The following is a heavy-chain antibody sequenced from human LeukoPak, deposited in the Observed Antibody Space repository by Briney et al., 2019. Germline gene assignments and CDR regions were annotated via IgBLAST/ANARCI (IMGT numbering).Heavy chain of an antibody. J-gene: IGHJ4*02. V-gene: IGHV1-45*02. Sequence: SVKVSCKASGYTFTYRYLHWVRQAPGQALEWMGWITPFNGNTNYAQKFQDRVTITRDRSMSTAYMELSSLRSEDTAMYYCAIIAVAGTVDYWGQGTLITVSP. CDR3: AIIAVAGTVDY. D-gene: IGHD6-19*01. CDR2: ITPFNGNT. CDR1: GYTFTYRY.